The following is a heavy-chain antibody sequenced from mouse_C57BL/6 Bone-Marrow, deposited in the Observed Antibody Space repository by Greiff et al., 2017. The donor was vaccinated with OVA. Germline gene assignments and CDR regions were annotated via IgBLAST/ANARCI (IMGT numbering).Heavy chain of an antibody. CDR1: GFTFSSYA. CDR3: ARDPHDYGSSPWYLDV. Sequence: EVKLVESGGGLVKPGGSLKLSCAASGFTFSSYAMSWVRQTPEKRLEWVATISDGGSYTYYPDNVKGRFTISRDNAKNNLYLQMSHLKSEDTAMYYCARDPHDYGSSPWYLDVWGTGTTVTVSS. D-gene: IGHD1-1*01. V-gene: IGHV5-4*01. CDR2: ISDGGSYT. J-gene: IGHJ1*03.